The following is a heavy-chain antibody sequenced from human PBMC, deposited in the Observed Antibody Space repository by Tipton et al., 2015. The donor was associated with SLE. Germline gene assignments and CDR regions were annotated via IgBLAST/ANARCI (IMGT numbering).Heavy chain of an antibody. CDR1: RFTFSSYG. CDR2: IWPDGSLE. V-gene: IGHV3-30*02. CDR3: AKGSGEGWYFDL. D-gene: IGHD1-26*01. Sequence: SLRLSCAVSRFTFSSYGMHWVRQAPGKGLEWVAMIWPDGSLEYYADSVKGRFTISRDNSKNTLYLLMNSLTTEDTAMYYCAKGSGEGWYFDLWGRGTLVTVSS. J-gene: IGHJ2*01.